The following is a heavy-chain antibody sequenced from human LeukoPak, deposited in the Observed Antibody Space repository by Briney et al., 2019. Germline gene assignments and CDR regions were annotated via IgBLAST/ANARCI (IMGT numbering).Heavy chain of an antibody. CDR1: GYSISSGYY. V-gene: IGHV4-38-2*01. D-gene: IGHD6-13*01. CDR3: ARSYIAAAGDLQH. CDR2: IYHSGST. Sequence: SETLSLTCAVSGYSISSGYYWGWIRQPPGKGLEWIGSIYHSGSTYYNPSLKSRVTISVDTSKNQFSLKLSSVTVADTAVYYCARSYIAAAGDLQHWGQGTLVTVSS. J-gene: IGHJ1*01.